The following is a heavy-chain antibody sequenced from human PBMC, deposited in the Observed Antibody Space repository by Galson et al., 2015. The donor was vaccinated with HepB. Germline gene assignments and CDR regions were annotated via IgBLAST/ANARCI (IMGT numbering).Heavy chain of an antibody. V-gene: IGHV3-21*01. Sequence: SLRLSCAASGFTFSSYSMNWVRQAPRKGLEWVSSISSSSSYIYYADSVKGRFTISRDNAKNSLYLQMNSLRAEDTAVYYCARSGTPKYYFDYWGQGTLVTVSS. J-gene: IGHJ4*02. CDR1: GFTFSSYS. CDR2: ISSSSSYI. CDR3: ARSGTPKYYFDY. D-gene: IGHD1-1*01.